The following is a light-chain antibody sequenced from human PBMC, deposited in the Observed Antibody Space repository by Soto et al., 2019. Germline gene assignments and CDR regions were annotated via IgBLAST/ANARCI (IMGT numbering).Light chain of an antibody. Sequence: EIVLTQSPGTLSLSPGERATLSCRASQSVSSSYLAWYQQKPGQAPRLLIYGASSRATGIPDRFSGSVSGTDFTLTISRLEPEDFAVYYCQQYGSSPYTFGQRTKLVIK. J-gene: IGKJ2*01. CDR3: QQYGSSPYT. CDR2: GAS. V-gene: IGKV3-20*01. CDR1: QSVSSSY.